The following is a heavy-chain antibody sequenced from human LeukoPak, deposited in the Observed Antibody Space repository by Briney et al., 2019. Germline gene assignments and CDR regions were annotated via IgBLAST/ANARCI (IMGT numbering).Heavy chain of an antibody. Sequence: PGGSLRLSCAASGFTFSSYAMSWVRQAPGKGLEWVSAISGSGGSIYYADSVKGRFTISRDNSKNTLYLQMNSLRAEDTAVYYCAKDLKVVVPAAARVDYWGQGTLVTVSS. D-gene: IGHD2-2*01. J-gene: IGHJ4*02. V-gene: IGHV3-23*01. CDR2: ISGSGGSI. CDR3: AKDLKVVVPAAARVDY. CDR1: GFTFSSYA.